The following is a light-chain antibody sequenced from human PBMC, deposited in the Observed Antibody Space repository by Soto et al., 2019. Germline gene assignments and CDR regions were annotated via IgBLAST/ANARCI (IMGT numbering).Light chain of an antibody. CDR2: GAS. Sequence: EIVLTQSPGTLSLSPGERATLSCRASQSVSSNYLAWYQQKPGQAPRLLIYGASTRATGIPDRFSGSGSGTDFSFTISSLQPEDIGTYYCQQYDNLPITFGQGTRLEIK. J-gene: IGKJ5*01. CDR3: QQYDNLPIT. CDR1: QSVSSNY. V-gene: IGKV3-20*01.